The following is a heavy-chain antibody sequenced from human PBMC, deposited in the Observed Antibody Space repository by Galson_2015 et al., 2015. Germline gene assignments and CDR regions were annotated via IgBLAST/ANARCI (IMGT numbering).Heavy chain of an antibody. J-gene: IGHJ4*02. CDR1: GYTFTGYY. V-gene: IGHV1-2*06. D-gene: IGHD5-24*01. CDR3: ATPSGRDGYNYAFDY. Sequence: SGYTFTGYYMHWVRQAPGQGLEWMGRINPTSGGTNYAQKFQGRVTMTRDTSISTAYMELSRLRSDDTAVYYCATPSGRDGYNYAFDYWGQGT. CDR2: INPTSGGT.